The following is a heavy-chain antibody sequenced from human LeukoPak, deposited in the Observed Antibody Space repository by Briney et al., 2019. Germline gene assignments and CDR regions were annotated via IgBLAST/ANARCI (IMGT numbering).Heavy chain of an antibody. Sequence: ASVKVSCKASGATFTTYAIIWVRQAPGQGLEWMGGLIPVFGTANYAQRFQGRVTITTDESTSTAYMELTSLRSEDTAVYYCARVPCTSTSCLNWFDPWGQGTLVTVSS. J-gene: IGHJ5*02. V-gene: IGHV1-69*05. CDR1: GATFTTYA. CDR2: LIPVFGTA. D-gene: IGHD2-2*01. CDR3: ARVPCTSTSCLNWFDP.